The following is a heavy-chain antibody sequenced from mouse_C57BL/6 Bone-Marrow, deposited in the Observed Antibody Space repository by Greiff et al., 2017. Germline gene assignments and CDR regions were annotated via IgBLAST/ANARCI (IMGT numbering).Heavy chain of an antibody. CDR2: INPNNGGT. V-gene: IGHV1-26*01. Sequence: VQLQQPGPELVKPGASVKISCKASGYTFTDYYMNWVKQSHGKSLEWIGDINPNNGGTSYNQKFKGKATLTVDKSSSTAYMELRSLTSENSAVYYCARGDYDYYGSSYDWCFDVWGTGTTVTVSS. J-gene: IGHJ1*03. CDR1: GYTFTDYY. CDR3: ARGDYDYYGSSYDWCFDV. D-gene: IGHD1-1*01.